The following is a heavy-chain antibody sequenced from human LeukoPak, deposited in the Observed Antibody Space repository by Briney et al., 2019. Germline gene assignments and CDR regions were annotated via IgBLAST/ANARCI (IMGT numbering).Heavy chain of an antibody. J-gene: IGHJ6*04. CDR3: ARGPIHLWLYDGMDV. V-gene: IGHV3-49*03. CDR2: IRSRAYRGTA. Sequence: GGDGMGCSCQAPRKGQERIGFIRSRAYRGTAEYAASVKGRFIISRDDALSIVCLQMTSLTTEDTAVYYCARGPIHLWLYDGMDVWGEGTTVTVSS. D-gene: IGHD5-18*01. CDR1: GGDG.